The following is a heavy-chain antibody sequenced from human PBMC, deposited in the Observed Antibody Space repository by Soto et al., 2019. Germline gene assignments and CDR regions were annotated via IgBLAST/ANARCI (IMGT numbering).Heavy chain of an antibody. Sequence: QVQLVQSGAEVKKPGASVKVSCKASGYTFASYAISWMRQAPGQGLEWMGWISAYNGNTNYAQKLQGRVTMTTDPSMSTAYTEPRSVSSDDTAVYYCARDPPPPDYWGQGTLVTVSS. J-gene: IGHJ4*02. V-gene: IGHV1-18*01. CDR3: ARDPPPPDY. CDR2: ISAYNGNT. CDR1: GYTFASYA.